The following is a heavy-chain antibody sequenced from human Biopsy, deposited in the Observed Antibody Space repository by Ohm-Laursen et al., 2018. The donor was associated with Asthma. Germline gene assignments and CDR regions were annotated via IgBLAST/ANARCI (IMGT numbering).Heavy chain of an antibody. D-gene: IGHD6-13*01. CDR2: INTDGRTT. CDR1: GFTFSSYW. V-gene: IGHV3-74*01. Sequence: SLRLSCTATGFTFSSYWMHWVRQAPGKGLVWVSRINTDGRTTSYADSVKGRFTISRDNAKLYLQMNSLRDEDTAVYFCARGYSTSWYFGYWGQGTLVTVSS. J-gene: IGHJ4*02. CDR3: ARGYSTSWYFGY.